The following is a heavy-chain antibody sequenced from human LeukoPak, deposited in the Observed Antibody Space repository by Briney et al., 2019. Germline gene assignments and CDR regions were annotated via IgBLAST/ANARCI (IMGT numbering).Heavy chain of an antibody. J-gene: IGHJ4*02. Sequence: GGSLRLSCAASGFTFSSYAMSWVRQAPGKGLEWVGRIKSKTDGGTTDYAAPVKGRFSILRDDSENTLYLHMNSLKIEDTAVYFCIKLFNGWGQGTLVTVSS. CDR3: IKLFNG. CDR2: IKSKTDGGTT. CDR1: GFTFSSYA. D-gene: IGHD2-8*01. V-gene: IGHV3-15*01.